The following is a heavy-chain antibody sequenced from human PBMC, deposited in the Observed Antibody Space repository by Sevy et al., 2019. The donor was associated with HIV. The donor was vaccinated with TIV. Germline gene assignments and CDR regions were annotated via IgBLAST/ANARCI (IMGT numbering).Heavy chain of an antibody. J-gene: IGHJ4*02. CDR3: ARVSIGAVGDFDY. CDR2: IYYSGST. V-gene: IGHV4-59*01. Sequence: SETLSLTCTVSGGSISNDFWSWIQQPPGKGLEWIGYIYYSGSTNYNPSLKSRVTISVETSKNQFSLKLSSVTAADTAVYYCARVSIGAVGDFDYWGQGTLVTVSS. CDR1: GGSISNDF. D-gene: IGHD6-13*01.